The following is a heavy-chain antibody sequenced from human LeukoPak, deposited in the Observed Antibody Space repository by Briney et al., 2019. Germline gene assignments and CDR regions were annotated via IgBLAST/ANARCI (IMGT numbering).Heavy chain of an antibody. V-gene: IGHV1-8*03. Sequence: GASVKVSCKASGYTFTSYGINWVRQATGQGLEWMGWMNPNSGNTGYAQKFQGRVTITRNTSISTAYMELSSLRSEDTAVYYCARSIKWLRYLYYYYMDVWGKGTTVTVSS. CDR2: MNPNSGNT. J-gene: IGHJ6*03. D-gene: IGHD5-12*01. CDR1: GYTFTSYG. CDR3: ARSIKWLRYLYYYYMDV.